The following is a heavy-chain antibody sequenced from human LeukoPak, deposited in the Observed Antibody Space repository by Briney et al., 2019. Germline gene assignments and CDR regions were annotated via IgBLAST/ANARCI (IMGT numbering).Heavy chain of an antibody. J-gene: IGHJ5*02. Sequence: ASVKVSCKASGYTFTSYDISWVRQAPGQGLEWMGWISAYNGNTNYAQKPQGRVTMTTDTSTSTAYMELRSLRSDDTAVYYCARVKGIAVARPILNWFDPWGQGTLVTVSS. D-gene: IGHD6-19*01. CDR2: ISAYNGNT. CDR3: ARVKGIAVARPILNWFDP. V-gene: IGHV1-18*01. CDR1: GYTFTSYD.